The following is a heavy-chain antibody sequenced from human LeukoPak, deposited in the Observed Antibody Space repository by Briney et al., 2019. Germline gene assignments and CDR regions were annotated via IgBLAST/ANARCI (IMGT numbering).Heavy chain of an antibody. Sequence: GGSLRLSCAASGFTFSTYTMNWVRQAPGKGLEWVSSISTGSSYIYYADSVRGRFTISRDNAKNSLYLQMNSLRAADTAVYYCARGSYCSGGSCYSGYWGQGTLVTVSS. D-gene: IGHD2-15*01. CDR2: ISTGSSYI. J-gene: IGHJ4*02. CDR3: ARGSYCSGGSCYSGY. CDR1: GFTFSTYT. V-gene: IGHV3-21*01.